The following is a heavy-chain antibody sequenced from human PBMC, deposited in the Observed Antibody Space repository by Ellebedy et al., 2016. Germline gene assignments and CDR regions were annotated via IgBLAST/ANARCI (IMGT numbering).Heavy chain of an antibody. J-gene: IGHJ3*02. D-gene: IGHD3-3*01. CDR2: IYYSGRP. CDR1: GGSLSSTTYY. Sequence: GSLRLSCTVSGGSLSSTTYYWGWIRQPPGKGLEWIGSIYYSGRPYYNPSSKSRVTISVDTSKNQFSLKRTAVTAADTAVYYCARNGVTFFGVTDAFDIWGQGTVVTVSS. V-gene: IGHV4-39*07. CDR3: ARNGVTFFGVTDAFDI.